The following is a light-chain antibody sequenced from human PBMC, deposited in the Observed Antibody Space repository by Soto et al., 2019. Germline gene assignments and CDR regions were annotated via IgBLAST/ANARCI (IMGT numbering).Light chain of an antibody. CDR1: QDIRTE. V-gene: IGKV1-6*01. Sequence: AIQMTQSPSSLSASVGDRVTITCRASQDIRTELGWYQQKPGKAPRLLIYGTSSLQSGVPSRFSGSGSGTDFTLTISSLQPDDFATYYCLQDFKYPRTFGQGTKVEVK. CDR3: LQDFKYPRT. CDR2: GTS. J-gene: IGKJ1*01.